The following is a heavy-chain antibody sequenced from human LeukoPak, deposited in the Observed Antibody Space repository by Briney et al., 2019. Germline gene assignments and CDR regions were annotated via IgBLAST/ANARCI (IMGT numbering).Heavy chain of an antibody. Sequence: SETLSLTCTVSGGSISSYYWSWIRQPPGKGLEWIGYIYYSGSTNYNPSLKSRVTISVDTSKNQFSLKLSSVTAADTAVYYCARWRFYDYVWGSYRHDAFDIWGQGTMVTVSS. CDR2: IYYSGST. V-gene: IGHV4-59*01. CDR3: ARWRFYDYVWGSYRHDAFDI. CDR1: GGSISSYY. D-gene: IGHD3-16*02. J-gene: IGHJ3*02.